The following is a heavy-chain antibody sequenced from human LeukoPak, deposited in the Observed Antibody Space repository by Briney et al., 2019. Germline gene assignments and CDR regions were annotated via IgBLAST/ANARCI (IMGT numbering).Heavy chain of an antibody. V-gene: IGHV1-69*05. D-gene: IGHD2-2*02. J-gene: IGHJ4*02. Sequence: ASVKVSCKASGGTFSSYAISWVRQAPGQGLEWMGGIIPIFGTANYAQKFQGRVTITTDESTITAYMELSSLRSEDTAVYYCPRTVVVPAAIPPPGGQLAWFDYWGQGTLVTVSS. CDR1: GGTFSSYA. CDR2: IIPIFGTA. CDR3: PRTVVVPAAIPPPGGQLAWFDY.